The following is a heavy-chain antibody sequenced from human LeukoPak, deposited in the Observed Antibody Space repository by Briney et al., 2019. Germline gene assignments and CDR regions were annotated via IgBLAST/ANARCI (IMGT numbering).Heavy chain of an antibody. D-gene: IGHD4-11*01. J-gene: IGHJ4*02. Sequence: GGSLRLSRAASGFTFSSYAMSRVRQAPGKWLEWVSGLSASGGLTYYSDSVKGRFTISRDNSKNTLYLQMNSLRADDTAVYYCAKGGSSYSEMDYWGQGTLVTVSS. CDR3: AKGGSSYSEMDY. CDR2: LSASGGLT. CDR1: GFTFSSYA. V-gene: IGHV3-23*01.